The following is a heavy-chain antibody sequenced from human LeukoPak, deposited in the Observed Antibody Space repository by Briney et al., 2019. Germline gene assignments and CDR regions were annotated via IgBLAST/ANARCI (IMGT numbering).Heavy chain of an antibody. CDR2: IKEDGSVK. V-gene: IGHV3-7*01. D-gene: IGHD3-22*01. CDR3: ARDLYRIVVVPHYFDY. J-gene: IGHJ4*02. Sequence: TGGSPRLSCAASGFTFSNYWMSWVRQAPGKGLEWVANIKEDGSVKYYVDSVKGRFTISRDNAKKSLYLQMNSLRAEDTAVYYCARDLYRIVVVPHYFDYWGQGTLVTVSS. CDR1: GFTFSNYW.